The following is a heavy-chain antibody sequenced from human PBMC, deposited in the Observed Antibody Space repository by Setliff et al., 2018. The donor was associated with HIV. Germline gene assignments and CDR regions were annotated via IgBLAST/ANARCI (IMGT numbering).Heavy chain of an antibody. Sequence: KPSETLSLTCTVSGASISSHYWSWIRQSPGKGLEWIGSIYYSETTNNNPSLKSRVTISVDTSKNQLSLKLRSVTAADTAVYYCARDPGGLYCRSTSCQGGCFDPWGQGTQVTVS. V-gene: IGHV4-59*11. CDR3: ARDPGGLYCRSTSCQGGCFDP. D-gene: IGHD2-2*01. CDR2: IYYSETT. J-gene: IGHJ5*02. CDR1: GASISSHY.